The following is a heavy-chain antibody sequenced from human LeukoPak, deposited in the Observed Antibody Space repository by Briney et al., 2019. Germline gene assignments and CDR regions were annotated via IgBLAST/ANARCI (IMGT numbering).Heavy chain of an antibody. J-gene: IGHJ6*04. Sequence: KPSETLSLPRTVPGGSLSSGSYYWSWIRPPPRTGLEWVGYIYYSGSTNYNPSLKSRVTISVDTSKNQFSLKLSSVTAADTAVYYCARVLATVTTGGMDVWGKGTTVTVSS. CDR3: ARVLATVTTGGMDV. CDR2: IYYSGST. CDR1: GGSLSSGSYY. D-gene: IGHD4-17*01. V-gene: IGHV4-61*01.